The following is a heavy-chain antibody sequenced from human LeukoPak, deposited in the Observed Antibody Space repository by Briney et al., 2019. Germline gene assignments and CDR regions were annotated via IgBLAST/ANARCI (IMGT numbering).Heavy chain of an antibody. J-gene: IGHJ4*02. Sequence: GASLRLSCAASGFIFSNYAMYWVRQAPGKGLEWVSAISGRSDNTYYADSVKGRFTLSRDSSKNTLYLQMNSLRADDTAVYYCAKWGDYDVLTGYYVSDFGGQGTLVTVSS. D-gene: IGHD3-9*01. CDR2: ISGRSDNT. CDR1: GFIFSNYA. V-gene: IGHV3-23*01. CDR3: AKWGDYDVLTGYYVSDF.